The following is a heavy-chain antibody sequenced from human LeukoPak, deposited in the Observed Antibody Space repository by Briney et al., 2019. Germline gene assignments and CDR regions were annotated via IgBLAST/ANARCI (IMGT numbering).Heavy chain of an antibody. V-gene: IGHV3-30*18. CDR2: ISYDGSNK. CDR1: GFTFSSYG. CDR3: AKVLGSSPDFDY. Sequence: PGGSLRLSCAASGFTFSSYGMHWVRQAPGKGLEWVAVISYDGSNKYYADSVKDRFTISRDNSKNTLYLQMNSLRAEDTAVYYCAKVLGSSPDFDYWGQGTLVTVSS. J-gene: IGHJ4*02. D-gene: IGHD6-6*01.